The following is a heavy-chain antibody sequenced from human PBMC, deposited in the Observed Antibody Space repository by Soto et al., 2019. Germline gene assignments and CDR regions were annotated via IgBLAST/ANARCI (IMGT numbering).Heavy chain of an antibody. V-gene: IGHV1-18*01. D-gene: IGHD3-10*01. CDR1: GDTFPNFG. CDR2: IATYNSNR. CDR3: ATVLRGVVNWFDP. Sequence: HLVQSGPEVKKPGASITVSCKTSGDTFPNFGLSWVRQAPGQGLEWMGWIATYNSNRNYAQKFQGRLTLTTDTATSNAYMELKSLRYDDTAVYYCATVLRGVVNWFDPWGQGTLVTVSS. J-gene: IGHJ5*02.